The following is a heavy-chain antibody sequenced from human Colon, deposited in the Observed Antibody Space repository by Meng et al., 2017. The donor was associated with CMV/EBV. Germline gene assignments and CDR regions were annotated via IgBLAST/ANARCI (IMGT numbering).Heavy chain of an antibody. CDR3: ARGYYDDNGYNKYACDI. CDR2: MNPNSGNA. V-gene: IGHV1-8*02. Sequence: YTFTTHDIPWVRQATGQGLEWMAWMNPNSGNAAVAPKFQGRVSMTSDTSISTAYLELSGLQFEDTAVYYCARGYYDDNGYNKYACDIWGQGTMVTVSS. D-gene: IGHD3-22*01. CDR1: YTFTTHD. J-gene: IGHJ3*02.